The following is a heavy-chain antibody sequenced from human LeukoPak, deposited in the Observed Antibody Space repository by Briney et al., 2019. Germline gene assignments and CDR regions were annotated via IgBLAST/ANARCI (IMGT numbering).Heavy chain of an antibody. CDR2: ISYSGST. CDR3: TRDSYHYDSSGYYATFDI. D-gene: IGHD3-22*01. CDR1: GGSISNYY. J-gene: IGHJ3*02. V-gene: IGHV4-59*01. Sequence: SETLPLTCTVSGGSISNYYWSWFRQPPGKGLEWIGYISYSGSTKYNPSLKSRVTISVDTSKNQFSLKLSSVTAADTAVYYCTRDSYHYDSSGYYATFDIWGQGTRVTVSS.